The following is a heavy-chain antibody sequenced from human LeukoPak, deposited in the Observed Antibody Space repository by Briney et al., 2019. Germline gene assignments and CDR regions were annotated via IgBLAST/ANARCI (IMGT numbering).Heavy chain of an antibody. V-gene: IGHV3-23*01. CDR2: ISGSGGST. CDR1: GFTFSSYA. CDR3: AKNKRGYCGGDCYSYYFDY. D-gene: IGHD2-21*02. J-gene: IGHJ4*02. Sequence: GGSLRLSCAASGFTFSSYAMSWVRQAPGKGLEWVSAISGSGGSTYYADSVKGRFTISRDNSKNTLCLQMNSLRAEDTAVYYCAKNKRGYCGGDCYSYYFDYWGQGTLVTVSS.